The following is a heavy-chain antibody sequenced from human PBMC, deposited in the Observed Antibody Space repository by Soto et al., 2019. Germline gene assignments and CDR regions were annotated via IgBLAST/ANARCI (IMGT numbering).Heavy chain of an antibody. CDR1: GYTFRGSA. CDR3: TRGAMDV. Sequence: EVQLVESGGGLVQPGGTLKLSCAASGYTFRGSAMHWVRQASGKGLEWVGRIRSKANSYATAYAASVKGRFTISRDDSKNTAYLQMNSLKTEDTAVYYCTRGAMDVWGQGTTVTVSS. CDR2: IRSKANSYAT. J-gene: IGHJ6*02. V-gene: IGHV3-73*01.